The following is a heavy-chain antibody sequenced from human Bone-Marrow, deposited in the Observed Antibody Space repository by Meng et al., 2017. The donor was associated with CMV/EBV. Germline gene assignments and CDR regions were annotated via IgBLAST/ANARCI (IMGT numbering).Heavy chain of an antibody. D-gene: IGHD3-22*01. J-gene: IGHJ4*02. Sequence: RSGVWGKKPGASVNVSCKASGYTFTSYYMHWVRQAPGQGLEWMGIINPSGGSTSYAQKFQGRVTMTRDTSISTAYMELSRLRSDDTAVYYCARGAWYYDSSGYSAFWGQGTLVTVSS. CDR1: GYTFTSYY. CDR2: INPSGGST. V-gene: IGHV1-46*01. CDR3: ARGAWYYDSSGYSAF.